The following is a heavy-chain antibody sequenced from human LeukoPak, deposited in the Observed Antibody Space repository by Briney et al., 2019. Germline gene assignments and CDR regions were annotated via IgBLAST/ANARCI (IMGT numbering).Heavy chain of an antibody. CDR1: GFTFSSYA. Sequence: GGSLRLSCAASGFTFSSYAMSWVRQAPGKGLEWVSAISGSGGSIYYADSVKGRFTISRDNSKNTLYLQMNSLRAEDTAVYYCAKPHDSSSWPNDAFDIWGQGTMVTVSS. V-gene: IGHV3-23*01. J-gene: IGHJ3*02. CDR2: ISGSGGSI. D-gene: IGHD6-13*01. CDR3: AKPHDSSSWPNDAFDI.